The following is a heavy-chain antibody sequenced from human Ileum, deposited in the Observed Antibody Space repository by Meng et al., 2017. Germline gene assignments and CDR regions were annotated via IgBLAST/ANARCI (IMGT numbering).Heavy chain of an antibody. CDR3: VNRAWLES. J-gene: IGHJ5*01. CDR1: GFNFSSQS. Sequence: EVQLLESGGGLVQPGGSLRLSCAASGFNFSSQSMSWVRQAPGKGLEWVSVTTDWNGKAYYADSVKGRFTISRDNSKNTLYLQMNSLRVDDTAVYYCVNRAWLESWGQGTLVTVSS. CDR2: TTDWNGKA. D-gene: IGHD3-10*01. V-gene: IGHV3-23*01.